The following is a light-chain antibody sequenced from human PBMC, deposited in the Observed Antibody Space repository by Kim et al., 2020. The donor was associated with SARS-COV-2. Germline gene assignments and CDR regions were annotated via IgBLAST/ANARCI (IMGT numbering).Light chain of an antibody. Sequence: GKTLTISCTRSSGSIDDNYVQWYQQRPGVVPIIVIYEDDQRPSGVSDRFSGSIDNSSNSASLTISGLKTEDEADYYCQSYNRSNVVFGGGTQLTVL. CDR3: QSYNRSNVV. J-gene: IGLJ2*01. CDR2: EDD. CDR1: SGSIDDNY. V-gene: IGLV6-57*03.